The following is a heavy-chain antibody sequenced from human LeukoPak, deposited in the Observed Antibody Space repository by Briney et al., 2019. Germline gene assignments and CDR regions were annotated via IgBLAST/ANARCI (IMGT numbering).Heavy chain of an antibody. CDR1: GGSISSSTYY. D-gene: IGHD6-13*01. Sequence: KPSETLPLTCTVSGGSISSSTYYWGWIRQPPGKGLEWIGTIYYRGSTYYNPSLKSRVTISIDTSKNQFSLKLSPVTAADTAVYYCARIGYSSSWYSNYYYYYGMDVWGQGTTVTVSS. CDR2: IYYRGST. CDR3: ARIGYSSSWYSNYYYYYGMDV. V-gene: IGHV4-39*07. J-gene: IGHJ6*02.